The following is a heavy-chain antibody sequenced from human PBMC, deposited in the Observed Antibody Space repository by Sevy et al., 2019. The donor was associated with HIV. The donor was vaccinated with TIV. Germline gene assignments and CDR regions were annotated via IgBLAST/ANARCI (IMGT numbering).Heavy chain of an antibody. CDR2: IYYSGIT. V-gene: IGHV4-59*01. D-gene: IGHD6-6*01. CDR1: GDTISGYY. J-gene: IGHJ4*02. Sequence: SETLSLTCTVSGDTISGYYWSWISQPPGKGLEWIGYIYYSGITNYNPSLKSRVTISADTSKNQISLNLSSVTAADTAVYYCANGISARLDYWGQGTLVTVSS. CDR3: ANGISARLDY.